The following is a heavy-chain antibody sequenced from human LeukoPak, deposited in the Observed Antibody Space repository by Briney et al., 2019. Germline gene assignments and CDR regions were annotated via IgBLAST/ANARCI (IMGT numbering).Heavy chain of an antibody. Sequence: SETLSLTCTVSGGSISSSSYYWGWIRQPPGKGLEWIGSIYYSGSTYYNPSLKSRVTISVDTSKNQFSLKLSSVTAADTAVYYCARRDAFDIWGQGTMVTVSS. CDR3: ARRDAFDI. J-gene: IGHJ3*02. CDR2: IYYSGST. V-gene: IGHV4-39*01. CDR1: GGSISSSSYY.